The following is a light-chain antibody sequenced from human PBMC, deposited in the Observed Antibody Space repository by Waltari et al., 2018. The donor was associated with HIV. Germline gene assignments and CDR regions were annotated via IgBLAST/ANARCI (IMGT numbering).Light chain of an antibody. CDR2: QDI. Sequence: SYELTQPPSVSVSPGQTASIICYGDKLGEKNVGWDQQKPGQSPLLIIYQDIKRPTGIPERFSGSNSGNTATLTISGTQAMDEADYYCQAWDSTSYVVFGGGTRLTV. CDR1: KLGEKN. J-gene: IGLJ2*01. V-gene: IGLV3-1*01. CDR3: QAWDSTSYVV.